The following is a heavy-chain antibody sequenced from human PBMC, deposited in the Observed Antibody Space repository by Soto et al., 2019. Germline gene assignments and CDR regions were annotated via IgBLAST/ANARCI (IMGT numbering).Heavy chain of an antibody. Sequence: EVQLEESGGALVQPGRSLRLSCAASGFTFDDYAMHWFRQVLGMGLEWVSSISWNSGNIGYADSVKGRFTTSRENAKNSLYLQMNSLRPEHTALYYCVRSKGGYSYGTPFDYWGQGTLVTVSS. CDR1: GFTFDDYA. D-gene: IGHD5-18*01. V-gene: IGHV3-9*01. CDR2: ISWNSGNI. J-gene: IGHJ4*02. CDR3: VRSKGGYSYGTPFDY.